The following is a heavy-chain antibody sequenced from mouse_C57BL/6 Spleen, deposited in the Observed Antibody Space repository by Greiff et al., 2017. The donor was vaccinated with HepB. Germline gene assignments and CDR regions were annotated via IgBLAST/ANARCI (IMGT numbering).Heavy chain of an antibody. Sequence: QVQLQQPGAELVRPGSSVKLSCKASGYTFTSYWMHWVKQRPIQGLEWIGNIDPSDSETHYNQKFKDKATLAVDKSSSTAYMQISRLTSEDSAVYDGARRSSGYWFAYWGQGTLVTVSS. CDR2: IDPSDSET. D-gene: IGHD3-2*02. CDR1: GYTFTSYW. CDR3: ARRSSGYWFAY. J-gene: IGHJ3*01. V-gene: IGHV1-52*01.